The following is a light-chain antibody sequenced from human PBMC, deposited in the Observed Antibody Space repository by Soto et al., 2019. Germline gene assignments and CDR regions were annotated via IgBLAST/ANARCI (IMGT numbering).Light chain of an antibody. J-gene: IGLJ1*01. CDR1: SSDVGGYNY. CDR3: SSYAGSNNPYV. V-gene: IGLV2-8*01. CDR2: EVS. Sequence: SVLTKPPSGYGSHRRSGSISYTGTSSDVGGYNYVSWYQQHPGKAPKLMIYEVSKRPSGVPDRFSGSKSGNTASLTVSGLQAEDEADYYCSSYAGSNNPYVFGTGTKVTVL.